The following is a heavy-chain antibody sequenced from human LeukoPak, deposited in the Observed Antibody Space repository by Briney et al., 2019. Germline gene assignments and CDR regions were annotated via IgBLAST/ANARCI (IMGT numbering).Heavy chain of an antibody. V-gene: IGHV1-18*01. D-gene: IGHD3-22*01. Sequence: ASVKVSCKASGYTFTSYGISWVRQAPGQGLEWMGWISAYNGNTNYAQKLQGRVTMTTDTSTSTAYMELRSLRPDDTAVYYCARDYDSSGYRIFDPWGQGTLVTVSS. CDR1: GYTFTSYG. CDR2: ISAYNGNT. CDR3: ARDYDSSGYRIFDP. J-gene: IGHJ5*02.